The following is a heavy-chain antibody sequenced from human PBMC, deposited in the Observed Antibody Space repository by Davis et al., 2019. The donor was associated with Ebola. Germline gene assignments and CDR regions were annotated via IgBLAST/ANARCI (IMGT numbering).Heavy chain of an antibody. Sequence: GESLKTPCAAPGFTFSGSALHWVRQASGKGLEWVGRIRSKANGYATAYAASVKGRFTISRDDSKHTAYLQMNSLKTEDTAVYYCTCTYGETDYWGQGTLVTVSS. CDR3: TCTYGETDY. D-gene: IGHD4-17*01. CDR2: IRSKANGYAT. J-gene: IGHJ4*02. CDR1: GFTFSGSA. V-gene: IGHV3-73*01.